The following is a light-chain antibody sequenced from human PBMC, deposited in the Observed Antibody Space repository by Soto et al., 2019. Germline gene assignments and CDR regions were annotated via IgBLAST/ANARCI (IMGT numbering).Light chain of an antibody. CDR2: AAS. CDR1: RDFGSD. V-gene: IGKV1-6*01. CDR3: LQDYGDSWT. J-gene: IGKJ1*01. Sequence: THMTQSPLSLSASVGEKIIITFRASRDFGSDVSCYQQKPGQAPKLVIYAASNLYTGVPSRFSGRRSGTEFTLTISSLQPEDFASYYCLQDYGDSWTFGQGTKVDIK.